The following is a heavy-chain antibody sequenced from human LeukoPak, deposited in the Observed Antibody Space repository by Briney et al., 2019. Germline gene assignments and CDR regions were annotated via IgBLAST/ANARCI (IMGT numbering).Heavy chain of an antibody. CDR2: ISGSGGST. CDR1: GFTFSSYA. CDR3: AKRSGYDFWSGFDP. Sequence: GGSLRLSCAASGFTFSSYAMRWVRQAPGEGLEWVSGISGSGGSTSYANSVKGRFTVSRDSSKNTLYLQMSSLRAEDTALYYCAKRSGYDFWSGFDPWGQGTLVIVSS. V-gene: IGHV3-23*01. D-gene: IGHD3-3*01. J-gene: IGHJ5*02.